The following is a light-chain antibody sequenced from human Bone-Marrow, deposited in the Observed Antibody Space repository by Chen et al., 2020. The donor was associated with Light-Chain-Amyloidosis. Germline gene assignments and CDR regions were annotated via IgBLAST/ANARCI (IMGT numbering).Light chain of an antibody. Sequence: SYVLPQPSSVSVAPGQKATIACGGNNIGSTSVHWYQQTPGQAPLLVVYDDSDRPSGIPERLSGSNSGNTATLTISRVEAGDEADYYCQVWDRSSDRPVFGGGTKLTVL. CDR3: QVWDRSSDRPV. CDR1: NIGSTS. J-gene: IGLJ3*02. CDR2: DDS. V-gene: IGLV3-21*02.